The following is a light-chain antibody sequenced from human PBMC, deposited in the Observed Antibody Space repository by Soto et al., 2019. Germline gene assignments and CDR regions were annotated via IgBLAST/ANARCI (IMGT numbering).Light chain of an antibody. V-gene: IGKV3-20*01. Sequence: EIVLTQSPGTLSLSPGERATLSCRASQSVSSSYLAWYRQKPGQAPRLLISGASSRATGIPDSVSGSGSGTDFTLTISRLEPEDFAVYYCQQYGSSPCTFGQGTKLQIK. CDR2: GAS. J-gene: IGKJ2*02. CDR3: QQYGSSPCT. CDR1: QSVSSSY.